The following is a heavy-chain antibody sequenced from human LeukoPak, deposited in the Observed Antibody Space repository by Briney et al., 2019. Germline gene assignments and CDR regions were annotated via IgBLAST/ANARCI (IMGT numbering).Heavy chain of an antibody. Sequence: PGGSLRLSCAASGFTFSSYWMHWVRHAPGKGLVWVSRINSDGSSTIYADSVKGRFTISRDYAKNTLYPQMNSLRAEDTAVYYCARGRTYNWGWLVYWGQGTLVTVSS. CDR3: ARGRTYNWGWLVY. V-gene: IGHV3-74*01. CDR1: GFTFSSYW. D-gene: IGHD7-27*01. CDR2: INSDGSST. J-gene: IGHJ4*02.